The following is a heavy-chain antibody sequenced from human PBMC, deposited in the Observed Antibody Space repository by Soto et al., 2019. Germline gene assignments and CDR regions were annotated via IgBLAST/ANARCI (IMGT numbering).Heavy chain of an antibody. Sequence: GASVKVSCKASGYTFTGYYMHWLRQAPGQGLEWMGWINPNSGGTNYAQKFQGWVTMTRDTSISTAYMELSRLRSDDTAVYYCARVREYSSSLDDAFDIWGQGTMVTVSS. CDR2: INPNSGGT. J-gene: IGHJ3*02. CDR1: GYTFTGYY. D-gene: IGHD6-6*01. V-gene: IGHV1-2*04. CDR3: ARVREYSSSLDDAFDI.